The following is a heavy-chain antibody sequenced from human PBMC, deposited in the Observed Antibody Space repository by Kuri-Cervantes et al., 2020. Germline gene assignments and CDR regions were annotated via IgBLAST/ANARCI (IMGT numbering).Heavy chain of an antibody. Sequence: GGSLRLSCAASGFTVSSNYMSWVRLAPNKGLEWVASITSGRPRTDYSDSGTGRFTISRDNAKNSLILDMTSLTVDDTGIYFCVRDNGTGWFDSWGLGTLVTVSS. V-gene: IGHV3-21*01. D-gene: IGHD7-27*01. CDR2: ITSGRPRT. CDR3: VRDNGTGWFDS. J-gene: IGHJ5*01. CDR1: GFTVSSNY.